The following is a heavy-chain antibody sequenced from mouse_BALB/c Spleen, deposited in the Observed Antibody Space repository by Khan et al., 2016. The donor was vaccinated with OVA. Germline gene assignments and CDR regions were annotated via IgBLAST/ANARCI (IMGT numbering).Heavy chain of an antibody. CDR3: ARDSNFDY. CDR1: GFTFCRFG. J-gene: IGHJ2*01. V-gene: IGHV5-17*02. CDR2: ISSGSSSI. Sequence: EVELVESGGGLVQPGGSLKLSCAASGFTFCRFGMHWVRQAPEKGLEWVAYISSGSSSIYYADTVTGRFTISRDNPKNTLFLQMTSLRSEDTAMYYYARDSNFDYWGQGTTLTVSS.